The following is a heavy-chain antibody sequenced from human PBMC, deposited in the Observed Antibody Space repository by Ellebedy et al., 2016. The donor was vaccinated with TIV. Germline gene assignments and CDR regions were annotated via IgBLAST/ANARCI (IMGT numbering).Heavy chain of an antibody. CDR3: AKGVENYYDSSGYVEY. CDR2: ISGTGAST. CDR1: GFTFSTYA. D-gene: IGHD3-22*01. Sequence: PGGSLRLSCVTSGFTFSTYAMSWVRRAPGKGLEWVSAISGTGASTYNADSVKGRFSISRDNSKSTLYLQMNSLRADDTDMYYCAKGVENYYDSSGYVEYWGQGILVTVSS. J-gene: IGHJ4*02. V-gene: IGHV3-23*01.